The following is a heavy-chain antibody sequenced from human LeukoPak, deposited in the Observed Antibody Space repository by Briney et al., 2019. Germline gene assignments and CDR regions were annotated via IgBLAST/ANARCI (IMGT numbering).Heavy chain of an antibody. CDR2: IYYSGST. CDR3: ARFCSGGRCPDY. CDR1: GGSISSFY. D-gene: IGHD2-15*01. Sequence: PSETLSLTCTVSGGSISSFYWTWIRQSPGKGLEWIGYIYYSGSTSYNPSLKSQVTISVDTSKNQFSLKLSSVTAADTAVYYCARFCSGGRCPDYWGQGTLVTVSS. V-gene: IGHV4-59*01. J-gene: IGHJ4*02.